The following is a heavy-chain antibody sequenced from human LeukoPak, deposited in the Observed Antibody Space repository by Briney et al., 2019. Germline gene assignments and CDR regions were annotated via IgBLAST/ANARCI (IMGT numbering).Heavy chain of an antibody. J-gene: IGHJ5*02. Sequence: SVKVSCKASGGTFSSYAISWVRHAPGQGLEWMGGIIPIFGTANYAQKFQGRVTITTDESTSTAYMELSSLRSEDTAVYYCAGGGEEYSSSSSWFDPWGQGTLVTVSS. CDR2: IIPIFGTA. CDR3: AGGGEEYSSSSSWFDP. V-gene: IGHV1-69*05. D-gene: IGHD6-6*01. CDR1: GGTFSSYA.